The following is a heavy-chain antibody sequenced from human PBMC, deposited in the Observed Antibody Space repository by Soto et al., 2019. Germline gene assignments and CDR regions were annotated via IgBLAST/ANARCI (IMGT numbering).Heavy chain of an antibody. CDR1: GYTFTSYA. D-gene: IGHD2-15*01. CDR3: ASDSLYCSGGSSPAFDS. V-gene: IGHV1-3*01. Sequence: ASVKVSCKASGYTFTSYAMHWVRQAPGQRLEWMGWINAGNGNTKYSQKFQGRVTITRDTSASTAYMELSSLRSEDTAVYYCASDSLYCSGGSSPAFDSWGQGTLVTVSS. CDR2: INAGNGNT. J-gene: IGHJ4*02.